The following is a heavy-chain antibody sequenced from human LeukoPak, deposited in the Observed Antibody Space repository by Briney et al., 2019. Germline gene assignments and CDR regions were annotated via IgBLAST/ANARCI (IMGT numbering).Heavy chain of an antibody. CDR2: ISSSSSTI. Sequence: GGSLRLSCAASGFTFSSYSMNRVRQAPGKGLEWVSYISSSSSTIYYADSVKGRFTISRDNAKNSLYLQMNSLRAEDTAVYYCARDLVRAAAGNWFDPWGQGTLVTVSS. V-gene: IGHV3-48*04. J-gene: IGHJ5*02. D-gene: IGHD6-13*01. CDR3: ARDLVRAAAGNWFDP. CDR1: GFTFSSYS.